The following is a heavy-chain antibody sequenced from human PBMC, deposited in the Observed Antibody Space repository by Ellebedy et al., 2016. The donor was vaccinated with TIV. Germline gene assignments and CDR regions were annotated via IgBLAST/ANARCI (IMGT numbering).Heavy chain of an antibody. D-gene: IGHD1-26*01. CDR2: LYHSGTT. J-gene: IGHJ4*02. Sequence: SETLSLXCDVSGGSISSGDYSWSWIRQPPGKGLEWVGYLYHSGTTYFNPSLKSRVTISVDRSKNQFSLKLNSVTAADTAVYYCARYTTRRTPNYFDYWGQGTLVTVSS. CDR1: GGSISSGDYS. V-gene: IGHV4-30-2*01. CDR3: ARYTTRRTPNYFDY.